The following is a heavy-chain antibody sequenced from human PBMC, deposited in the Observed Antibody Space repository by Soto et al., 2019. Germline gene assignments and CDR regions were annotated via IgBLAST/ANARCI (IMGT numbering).Heavy chain of an antibody. CDR3: ARERGSPNYYYYGMDV. J-gene: IGHJ6*02. CDR1: GGTFSSYA. CDR2: IIPIFGTA. Sequence: ASVKVSCKASGGTFSSYAISWVRQAPGQGLEWMGGIIPIFGTANYAQKFQGRVTINADKSTSTAYMELSSLRSEDTAVYYCARERGSPNYYYYGMDVWGQGTTVTVSS. V-gene: IGHV1-69*06. D-gene: IGHD3-10*01.